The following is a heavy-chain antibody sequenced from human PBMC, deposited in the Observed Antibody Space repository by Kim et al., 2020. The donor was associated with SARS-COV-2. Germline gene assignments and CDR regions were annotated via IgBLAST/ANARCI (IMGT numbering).Heavy chain of an antibody. D-gene: IGHD1-26*01. J-gene: IGHJ4*02. CDR1: GYTFTTYS. CDR2: INAGSGLT. V-gene: IGHV1-3*01. Sequence: ASVKVSCKASGYTFTTYSIHWVRQAPGQRLEWMGWINAGSGLTKYSQKFQGRATITSDASAGTAYLELTSLTSDDTAVYYCARRLVDWGQGSQVTVPS. CDR3: ARRLVD.